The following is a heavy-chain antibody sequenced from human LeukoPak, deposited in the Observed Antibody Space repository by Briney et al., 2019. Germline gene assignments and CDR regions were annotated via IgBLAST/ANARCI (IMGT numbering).Heavy chain of an antibody. V-gene: IGHV1-69*13. CDR1: GGTFSSYA. CDR3: ARGGLLMNWFDP. J-gene: IGHJ5*02. Sequence: ASVKASCKASGGTFSSYAISWVRQAPGQGLEWMGGIIPIFGTANYAQKFQGRVTITADESTSTAYMELSSLRSEDTAVYYCARGGLLMNWFDPWGQGTLVTVPS. D-gene: IGHD3-16*01. CDR2: IIPIFGTA.